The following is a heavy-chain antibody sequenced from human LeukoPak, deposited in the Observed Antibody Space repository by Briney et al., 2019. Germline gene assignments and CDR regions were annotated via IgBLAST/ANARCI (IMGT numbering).Heavy chain of an antibody. V-gene: IGHV1-46*01. CDR3: ARSAEQVAGTGEIDY. J-gene: IGHJ4*02. Sequence: GASVKVSCKASGYTFTSYYMHWVRQAPGQGLEWMGIINPSGGSTSYAQKFQGRVTMTRDTSTSTVYMELSSLRSEDTAVYYCARSAEQVAGTGEIDYWGQGTLVTVSS. CDR1: GYTFTSYY. CDR2: INPSGGST. D-gene: IGHD6-19*01.